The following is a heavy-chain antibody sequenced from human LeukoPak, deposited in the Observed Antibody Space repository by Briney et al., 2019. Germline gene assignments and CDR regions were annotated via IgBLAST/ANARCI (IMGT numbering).Heavy chain of an antibody. CDR2: INHNGNVN. V-gene: IGHV3-7*03. J-gene: IGHJ6*02. Sequence: TGGSLRLSCAASGFTFSSYWMNWARQAPGKGLEWVASINHNGNVNYYVDSVKGRFTNPRDNAKNSLYLQMSNLRAEDTAVYFCARGGGLDVWGQGATVTVSS. D-gene: IGHD3-16*01. CDR3: ARGGGLDV. CDR1: GFTFSSYW.